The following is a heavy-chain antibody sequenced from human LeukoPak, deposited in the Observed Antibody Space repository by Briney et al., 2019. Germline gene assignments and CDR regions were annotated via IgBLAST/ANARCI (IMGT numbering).Heavy chain of an antibody. Sequence: PETLSLTCTVSGGSISSSSYYWGWIRLPPGKGLEWIGSIYYSGSTYYNPSLKSRVTISVDTSKNQFSLKLSSVTAADTAVYYCARQDFWSGYYFDPWGQGTLVTVSS. CDR2: IYYSGST. J-gene: IGHJ5*02. D-gene: IGHD3-3*01. CDR3: ARQDFWSGYYFDP. V-gene: IGHV4-39*01. CDR1: GGSISSSSYY.